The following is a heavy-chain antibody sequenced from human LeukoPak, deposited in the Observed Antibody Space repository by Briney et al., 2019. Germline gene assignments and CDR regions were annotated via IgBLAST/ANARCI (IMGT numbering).Heavy chain of an antibody. CDR2: FDPEDGET. J-gene: IGHJ4*02. V-gene: IGHV1-24*01. CDR1: GYTLTELS. CDR3: ATDNLNYYDSSGLGGLDY. Sequence: ASVKVSCKVSGYTLTELSMHWVRQGPGKGLEWMGGFDPEDGETIYAQKFQGRVTMTENTSTDTAYMELSSLRSEDTAVYYCATDNLNYYDSSGLGGLDYWGQGTLVTVSS. D-gene: IGHD3-22*01.